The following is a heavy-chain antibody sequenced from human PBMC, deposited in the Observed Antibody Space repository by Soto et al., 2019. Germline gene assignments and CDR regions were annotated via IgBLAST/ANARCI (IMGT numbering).Heavy chain of an antibody. J-gene: IGHJ6*02. V-gene: IGHV1-69*01. CDR2: IIPIFGTA. D-gene: IGHD2-2*02. CDR1: GGTFSSYA. Sequence: QVQLVQSGAEVKKPGSSVKVSCKASGGTFSSYAISWVRQAPGQGLEWMGGIIPIFGTANYAQKFQGRVTITADESTCTAYMELSSLRSEDTAVYYCARGIYCSSTSCYTTTLYYYYGMDVWGQGTTVTVSS. CDR3: ARGIYCSSTSCYTTTLYYYYGMDV.